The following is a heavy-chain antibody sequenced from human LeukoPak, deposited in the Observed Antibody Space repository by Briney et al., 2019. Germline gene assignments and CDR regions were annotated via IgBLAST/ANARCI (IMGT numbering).Heavy chain of an antibody. CDR1: RFTFNPFY. Sequence: ASVTVSCKASRFTFNPFYIHWARQAPGQGLERMAMINPTGGTTHHAQRFRGRIALTTDTPTTTVYMELSSLTSEDTAIYYCARDPGFYNGSGSYYFNWFDPWGQGTLVTVSS. D-gene: IGHD3-10*01. CDR3: ARDPGFYNGSGSYYFNWFDP. V-gene: IGHV1-46*02. J-gene: IGHJ5*02. CDR2: INPTGGTT.